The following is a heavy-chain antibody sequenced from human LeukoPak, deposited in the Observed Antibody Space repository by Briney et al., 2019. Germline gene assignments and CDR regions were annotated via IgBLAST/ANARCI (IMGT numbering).Heavy chain of an antibody. CDR2: ISSSSSYI. J-gene: IGHJ3*02. CDR3: ARGGSSGAYSAFDI. V-gene: IGHV3-21*01. CDR1: GFTFSSYS. Sequence: GGSLRLSCAASGFTFSSYSMNWVRQAPGKGLEWVSSISSSSSYIYYADSVKGRFTISRDNAKNSLYLQMNSLRAEDTAVYYCARGGSSGAYSAFDIWGQGTMVTVSS. D-gene: IGHD6-6*01.